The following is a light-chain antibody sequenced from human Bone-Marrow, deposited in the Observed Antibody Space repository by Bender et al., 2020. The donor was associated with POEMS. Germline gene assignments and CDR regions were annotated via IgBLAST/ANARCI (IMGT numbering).Light chain of an antibody. J-gene: IGLJ2*01. V-gene: IGLV3-1*01. Sequence: SYEVTQPPSVSVSPGQTASITCSGDDLGDKYVAWYQQKPGQSPVLVIYQATKRPSGIPERFSGSNSGNPATLTISGTQAMDEADYYCQAWDTYSVIFGGGTKLTVL. CDR3: QAWDTYSVI. CDR1: DLGDKY. CDR2: QAT.